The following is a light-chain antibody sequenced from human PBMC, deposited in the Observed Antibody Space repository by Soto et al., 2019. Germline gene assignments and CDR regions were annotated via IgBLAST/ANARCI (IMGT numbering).Light chain of an antibody. CDR3: GTWDNSLSVYV. CDR2: ENN. V-gene: IGLV1-51*01. Sequence: QSVLTQPPSVSAAPGQMVTISCSGSSSSIGSNYASWYQQVPGTAPKLLIYENNKRPSGIPDRFSGSKSGTSATLGIAGLQTGDEADYYCGTWDNSLSVYVLGTGTKVTVL. J-gene: IGLJ1*01. CDR1: SSSIGSNY.